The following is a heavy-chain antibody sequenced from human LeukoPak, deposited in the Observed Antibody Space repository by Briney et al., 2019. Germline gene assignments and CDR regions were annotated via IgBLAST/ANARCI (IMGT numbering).Heavy chain of an antibody. CDR1: GFTFSSYS. V-gene: IGHV3-21*04. J-gene: IGHJ5*02. CDR3: TKDPNGNYVGAFDP. CDR2: ISSSSSYI. D-gene: IGHD4-17*01. Sequence: GGSLRLSCAASGFTFSSYSMNWVRQAPGKGLEWVSSISSSSSYIYYADSVKGRFTISRDNSQNTLYLQMNSLRVEDTAVYYCTKDPNGNYVGAFDPWGQGTLVTVSS.